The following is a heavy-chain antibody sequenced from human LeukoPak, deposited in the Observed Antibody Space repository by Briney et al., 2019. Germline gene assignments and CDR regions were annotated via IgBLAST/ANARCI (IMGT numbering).Heavy chain of an antibody. CDR1: GDSISSYY. CDR3: ARATYSGDTSYVFDY. CDR2: LYASGTT. D-gene: IGHD1-26*01. V-gene: IGHV4-4*07. J-gene: IGHJ4*02. Sequence: SETLSLTCTVSGDSISSYYWNWFRQPAGKGLEWIGRLYASGTTSYNPSLESRVSMSLDTSKNQFSLKLNSVTAADTAVYYCARATYSGDTSYVFDYWGQGTLVSVSS.